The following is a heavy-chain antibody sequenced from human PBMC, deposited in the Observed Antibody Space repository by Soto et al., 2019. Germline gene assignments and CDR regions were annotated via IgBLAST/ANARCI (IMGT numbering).Heavy chain of an antibody. Sequence: EVQLLESGGGLVQPGGSLRLSCAASGFTLSNYGMNWVRQAPGKGLEWVSGISGSDGSTYYADSVKGRFTISRDNSKNTLYLQMNTLRAEDTAVYYCAKDKYYDWRQGTLVSVSS. CDR2: ISGSDGST. CDR1: GFTLSNYG. V-gene: IGHV3-23*01. J-gene: IGHJ4*02. CDR3: AKDKYYD. D-gene: IGHD3-22*01.